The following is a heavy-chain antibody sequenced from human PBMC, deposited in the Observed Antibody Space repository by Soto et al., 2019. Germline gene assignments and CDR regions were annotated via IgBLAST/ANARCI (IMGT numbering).Heavy chain of an antibody. CDR2: IRTSVGDT. J-gene: IGHJ4*02. CDR1: GFTFSSYA. V-gene: IGHV3-23*01. CDR3: AKDPTYDYGYFDS. D-gene: IGHD4-17*01. Sequence: GGSLRLSCAASGFTFSSYAMNWVRQAPGKGLEWVSTIRTSVGDTYYAASVKGRFTISRDNSKSTVYLHLNSLRAEDTAIYYCAKDPTYDYGYFDSWGQGTLVTAPQ.